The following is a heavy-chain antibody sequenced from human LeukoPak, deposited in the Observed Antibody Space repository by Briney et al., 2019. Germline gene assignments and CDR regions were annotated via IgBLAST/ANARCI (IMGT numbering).Heavy chain of an antibody. CDR3: AKDGEYQPFWYYYYYMDV. CDR1: GFTFSSYA. J-gene: IGHJ6*03. D-gene: IGHD2-2*01. V-gene: IGHV3-30*02. CDR2: IRYDGSNK. Sequence: GGSLRLSCAASGFTFSSYAMSWVRQAPGEGLEWVAFIRYDGSNKYYADSVKGRFTISRDNSKNTLYLQMNSLRAEDTAVYYCAKDGEYQPFWYYYYYMDVWGKGTTVTVS.